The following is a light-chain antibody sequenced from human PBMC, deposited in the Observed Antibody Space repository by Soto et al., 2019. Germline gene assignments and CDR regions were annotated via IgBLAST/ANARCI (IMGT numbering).Light chain of an antibody. Sequence: EIVLTQSPGNLSLSPGERATLSCRASQSVSSSYLAWYQQKPGQAPRLLIYGASSRATGIPDRFSGSGSGTDFTLTISRLEHEEFAVYYCQQYGTSPFTFGPGTKVDIK. J-gene: IGKJ3*01. CDR1: QSVSSSY. V-gene: IGKV3-20*01. CDR2: GAS. CDR3: QQYGTSPFT.